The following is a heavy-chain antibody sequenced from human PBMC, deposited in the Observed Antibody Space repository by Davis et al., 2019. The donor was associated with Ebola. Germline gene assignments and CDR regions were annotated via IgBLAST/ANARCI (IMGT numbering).Heavy chain of an antibody. V-gene: IGHV4-34*01. D-gene: IGHD3-10*01. Sequence: MPSETLSLTCAVYGGSFSYYYWSWIRQPPGKGLEWIGEINHSGSTNYNPSLKSRVTISVDTSKNQFSLKLSSVTAADTAVYYCARRVGSGYYYYYGMDVWGQGTTVTVSS. CDR3: ARRVGSGYYYYYGMDV. CDR2: INHSGST. J-gene: IGHJ6*02. CDR1: GGSFSYYY.